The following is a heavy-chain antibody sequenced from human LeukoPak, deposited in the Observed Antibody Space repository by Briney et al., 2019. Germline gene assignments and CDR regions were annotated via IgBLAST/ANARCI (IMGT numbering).Heavy chain of an antibody. D-gene: IGHD2/OR15-2a*01. Sequence: GGSLRLFCAVSGFIFSSYSMNWVRQAPGKGLEWVSSISSGGIYIYYADSVKGRFTISRDNAKNSLYLQMNSLRAEDTAVYYCATEGTPTSWGQGTLVTVSS. CDR1: GFIFSSYS. CDR3: ATEGTPTS. CDR2: ISSGGIYI. J-gene: IGHJ5*02. V-gene: IGHV3-21*01.